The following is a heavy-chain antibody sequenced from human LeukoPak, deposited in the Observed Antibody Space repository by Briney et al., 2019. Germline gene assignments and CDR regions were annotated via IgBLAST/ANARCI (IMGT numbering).Heavy chain of an antibody. CDR3: ARLIKGIAAAGTTYWFDP. Sequence: SQTLSLTCTVSGGSISSGSYYWSWIRQPAGKGLEWIGRIYTSGSTNYNPSLKSRVTISVDTSKNQFSLKLSPVTAADTAVYYCARLIKGIAAAGTTYWFDPWGQGTLFTVSS. J-gene: IGHJ5*02. D-gene: IGHD6-13*01. CDR2: IYTSGST. CDR1: GGSISSGSYY. V-gene: IGHV4-61*02.